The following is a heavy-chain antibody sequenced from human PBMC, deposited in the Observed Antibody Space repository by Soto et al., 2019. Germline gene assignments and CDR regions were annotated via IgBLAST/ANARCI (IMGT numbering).Heavy chain of an antibody. D-gene: IGHD7-27*01. CDR2: IYSGSTT. J-gene: IGHJ6*03. CDR3: ARDLSWGSNWYYYMDV. V-gene: IGHV3-53*01. Sequence: GGSLRLSCAASGFTVSANYMTWVRQAPGKGLEWVSDIYSGSTTYYADSVKGRFTISRDNARNTLYLQMNSLRVEDTAVYYCARDLSWGSNWYYYMDVWGKGTTVTVSS. CDR1: GFTVSANY.